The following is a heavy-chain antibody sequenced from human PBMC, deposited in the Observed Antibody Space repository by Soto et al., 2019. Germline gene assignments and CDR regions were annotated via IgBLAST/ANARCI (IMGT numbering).Heavy chain of an antibody. CDR2: MWYDGSNK. Sequence: GGSLRLSCAASGFTFSSYGMPWVRQAPGKGLEWVAVMWYDGSNKYYADSGKGRFTISRDNSKTTLYMQMNSLRAEDTAVYYCAIDPYYYDSSGYLCSWGQGTLVTVSS. V-gene: IGHV3-33*01. D-gene: IGHD3-22*01. CDR1: GFTFSSYG. J-gene: IGHJ5*02. CDR3: AIDPYYYDSSGYLCS.